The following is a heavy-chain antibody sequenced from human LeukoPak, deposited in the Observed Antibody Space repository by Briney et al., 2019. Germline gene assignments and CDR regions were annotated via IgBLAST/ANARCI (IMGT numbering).Heavy chain of an antibody. Sequence: SQTLSLTCTVSGGSISSGSYYWSWIRQPAGKGPEWIGRIYTSGSTNYNPSLKSRVTISVDTSKNQFSLKLSSVTAADTAVYYCARSHEYSSSPDAFDIWGQGTMVTVSS. J-gene: IGHJ3*02. CDR3: ARSHEYSSSPDAFDI. CDR2: IYTSGST. V-gene: IGHV4-61*02. D-gene: IGHD6-6*01. CDR1: GGSISSGSYY.